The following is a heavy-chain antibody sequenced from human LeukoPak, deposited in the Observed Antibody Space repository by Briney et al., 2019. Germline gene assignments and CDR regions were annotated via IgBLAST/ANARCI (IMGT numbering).Heavy chain of an antibody. CDR2: ISSSSAII. Sequence: GGSLRLSCAASGFTLSPYSMNWVRQAPGRGLEWVSYISSSSAIIYYADSVKGRFTVSRDNAKNSLYLQLNSLRDEDTAEYYCARDRWYSIDLWGQGTLVTVSS. V-gene: IGHV3-48*02. CDR1: GFTLSPYS. CDR3: ARDRWYSIDL. D-gene: IGHD6-13*01. J-gene: IGHJ5*02.